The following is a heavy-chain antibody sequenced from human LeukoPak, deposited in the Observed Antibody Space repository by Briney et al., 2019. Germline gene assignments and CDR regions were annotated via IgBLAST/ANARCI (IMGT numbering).Heavy chain of an antibody. CDR2: ISGSGGST. V-gene: IGHV3-23*01. J-gene: IGHJ4*02. D-gene: IGHD6-13*01. CDR1: GFTFSSYA. Sequence: PGGSLRLSCAASGFTFSSYAMSWVRQAPGKGLEWVSAISGSGGSTYYADSVKGRFTISRDNSKNTLYLQMNSLRAEDTAVYYCANGKSSSWLYYFDYWGQGTLVTVSS. CDR3: ANGKSSSWLYYFDY.